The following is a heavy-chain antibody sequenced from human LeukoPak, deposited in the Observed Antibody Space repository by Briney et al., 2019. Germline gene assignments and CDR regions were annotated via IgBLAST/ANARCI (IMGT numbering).Heavy chain of an antibody. CDR2: FDPEDGET. D-gene: IGHD1-26*01. CDR1: GYTLTELS. CDR3: ATDGKLFIVGATRRYYYYGMDV. J-gene: IGHJ6*02. Sequence: ASVKVSCKVSGYTLTELSMHWVRQAPGKGLEWMGGFDPEDGETIYAQKFQDRVTMTEDTSADTAYMELSSLRSEDTAVYYCATDGKLFIVGATRRYYYYGMDVWGQGTTVTVSS. V-gene: IGHV1-24*01.